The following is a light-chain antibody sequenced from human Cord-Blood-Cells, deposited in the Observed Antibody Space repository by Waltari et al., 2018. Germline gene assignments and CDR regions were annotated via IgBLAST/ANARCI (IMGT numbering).Light chain of an antibody. CDR3: CSYAGDSTYV. CDR2: EGS. V-gene: IGLV2-23*01. CDR1: SSDVGSYKL. Sequence: QSAPTQPAPVSGSPGQQITIPCTGTSSDVGSYKLVSWYQQHPGKTPKLMIDEGSKRPAGVSKRCSGSKSGNTASLTISGLQAEDEADYYCCSYAGDSTYVFGAGTKVTVL. J-gene: IGLJ1*01.